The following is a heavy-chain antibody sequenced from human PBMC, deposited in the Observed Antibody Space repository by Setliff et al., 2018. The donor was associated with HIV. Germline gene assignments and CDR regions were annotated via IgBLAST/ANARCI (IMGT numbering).Heavy chain of an antibody. CDR2: IYYRGST. D-gene: IGHD2-21*02. V-gene: IGHV4-39*01. CDR1: GGSITTSTFY. CDR3: ARQYGAVKSVVTVVAKYFPH. J-gene: IGHJ1*01. Sequence: SETLSLTCTVSGGSITTSTFYWGWIRQPPGKGLEWIGSIYYRGSTYYNPSLKSRLTISVDTSKNHFSLKLTSVTAADTAVYYCARQYGAVKSVVTVVAKYFPHWGQGTLVTVSS.